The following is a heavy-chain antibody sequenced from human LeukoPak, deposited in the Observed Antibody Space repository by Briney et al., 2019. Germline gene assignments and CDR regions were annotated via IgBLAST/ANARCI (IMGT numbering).Heavy chain of an antibody. CDR2: ISSDGSNK. CDR1: GFTFSSHA. CDR3: ARDRIDSSGYPNWFDP. D-gene: IGHD3-22*01. V-gene: IGHV3-30-3*01. Sequence: GGSLRLSCAASGFTFSSHAMHWVRQAPGKGLEWVAVISSDGSNKFYADSVKGRLTISRDNSENTLFLQMNSLRSEDTALYYCARDRIDSSGYPNWFDPWGQGTLVTVSS. J-gene: IGHJ5*02.